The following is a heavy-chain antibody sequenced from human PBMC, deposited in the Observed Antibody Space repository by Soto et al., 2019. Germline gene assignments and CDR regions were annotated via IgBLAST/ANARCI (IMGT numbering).Heavy chain of an antibody. CDR1: GFTFSSYA. CDR2: ISGSGGST. V-gene: IGHV3-23*01. D-gene: IGHD6-19*01. Sequence: GGSLRLSCAASGFTFSSYAMSWVRQAPGKGLEWVSAISGSGGSTYYADSVKDRFTISRDNSKNTLYLQMNSLRAEDTAVYYCAKDQRPYSSGWYFDYWGQGTLVTVSS. CDR3: AKDQRPYSSGWYFDY. J-gene: IGHJ4*02.